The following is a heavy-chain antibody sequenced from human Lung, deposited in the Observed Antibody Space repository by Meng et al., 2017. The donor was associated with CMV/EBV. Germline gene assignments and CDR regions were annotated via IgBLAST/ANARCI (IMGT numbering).Heavy chain of an antibody. J-gene: IGHJ4*02. CDR1: GFTFNTYT. CDR3: ARQKGATLDYFDY. D-gene: IGHD1-26*01. Sequence: GGSXRLSCAASGFTFNTYTMNWVRQAPGKGLEWVSSISGSSSFTYYADSVKGRFTISRDNAKNSLYLQMNSLRAEDTAVYYCARQKGATLDYFDYWCQGTLVTVSS. CDR2: ISGSSSFT. V-gene: IGHV3-21*01.